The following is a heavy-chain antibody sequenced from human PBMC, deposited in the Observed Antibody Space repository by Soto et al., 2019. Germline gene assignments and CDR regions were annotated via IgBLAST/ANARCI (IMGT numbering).Heavy chain of an antibody. CDR1: GFTFGSYG. CDR2: ISYDGSNK. Sequence: QPGGSLRLSCAASGFTFGSYGMHWVRQAPGKGLELVAVISYDGSNKYYADSVKGRFTISRDNSKNTLYLQMNSLRAEDTAVYYCAKGGSGRYYEALFDYWGQGTLVTVSS. D-gene: IGHD3-10*01. CDR3: AKGGSGRYYEALFDY. J-gene: IGHJ4*02. V-gene: IGHV3-30*18.